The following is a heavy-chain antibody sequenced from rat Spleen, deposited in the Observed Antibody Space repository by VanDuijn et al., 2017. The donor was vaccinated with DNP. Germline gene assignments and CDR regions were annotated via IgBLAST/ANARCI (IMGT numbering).Heavy chain of an antibody. V-gene: IGHV5-29*01. Sequence: EVKLVESGGGLVQPGRSMKLSCAASGFTFSSFAMAWVRQAPTKGLEWVASISYDGSDTYYRDSVKGRFTISRNIARSSLYLQMDSLRSEDTSTYYCARHRTTSPYYYAMDAWGQGASVTVSS. CDR2: ISYDGSDT. CDR1: GFTFSSFA. J-gene: IGHJ4*01. D-gene: IGHD1-10*01. CDR3: ARHRTTSPYYYAMDA.